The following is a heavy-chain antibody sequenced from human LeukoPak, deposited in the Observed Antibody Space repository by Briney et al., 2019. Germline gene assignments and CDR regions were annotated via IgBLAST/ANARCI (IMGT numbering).Heavy chain of an antibody. CDR1: GGTFSSYA. J-gene: IGHJ4*02. V-gene: IGHV1-69*04. CDR2: IIPILGIA. Sequence: SVTVSCKASGGTFSSYAISWVRQAPGQGLEWMGRIIPILGIANYAQKFQGRVTITADKSTSTAYMELSSLRSEDTAVYYCARSFRLEGYYFDYWGQGTLVTVSP. D-gene: IGHD5-12*01. CDR3: ARSFRLEGYYFDY.